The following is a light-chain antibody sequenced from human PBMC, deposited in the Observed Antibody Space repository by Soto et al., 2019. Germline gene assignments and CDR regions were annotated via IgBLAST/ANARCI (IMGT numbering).Light chain of an antibody. CDR1: SSDVGGYNY. V-gene: IGLV2-14*01. J-gene: IGLJ2*01. Sequence: QSALTQPASVSGSPGQPITISCTGSSSDVGGYNYVSWYQQYPGKAPKLMTYDVSNRPSGVSTRFSGSKSGNTASLTISGLQAEDEADYHCSSYTSSGTYVVFGGGTKLTVL. CDR3: SSYTSSGTYVV. CDR2: DVS.